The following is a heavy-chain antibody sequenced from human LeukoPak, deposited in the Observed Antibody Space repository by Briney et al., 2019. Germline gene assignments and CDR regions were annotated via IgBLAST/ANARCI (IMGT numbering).Heavy chain of an antibody. CDR2: IYHSGNT. J-gene: IGHJ4*02. D-gene: IGHD4-17*01. V-gene: IGHV4-4*02. CDR3: ARNGDSSSVVD. CDR1: GGSISSGNW. Sequence: PSEALSLSCAVSGGSISSGNWWSWIRQTPGKGLEWIGEIYHSGNTVCNPPLKSRVTVSVDNSKNQFSLRLTSVTAADTAVYYCARNGDSSSVVDWGQGTLVTVSS.